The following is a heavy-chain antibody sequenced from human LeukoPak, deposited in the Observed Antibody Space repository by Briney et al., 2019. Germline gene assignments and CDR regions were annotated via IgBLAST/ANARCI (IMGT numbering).Heavy chain of an antibody. D-gene: IGHD3-22*01. CDR3: ARYYYDSSCHRYFQH. Sequence: PSETLSLTCAVDGRSLSGYYWSWIRQPPGKGLEWIGEINHSGSTNYNPSLKSRVTISVDTSKNQFSLKLSSVTAADTAVYYCARYYYDSSCHRYFQHWGQGTLVTVSS. CDR1: GRSLSGYY. V-gene: IGHV4-34*01. J-gene: IGHJ1*01. CDR2: INHSGST.